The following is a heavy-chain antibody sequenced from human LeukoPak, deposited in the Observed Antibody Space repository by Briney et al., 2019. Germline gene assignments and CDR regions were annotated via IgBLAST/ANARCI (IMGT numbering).Heavy chain of an antibody. V-gene: IGHV4-34*01. J-gene: IGHJ4*02. CDR3: ARIVTTPDY. D-gene: IGHD5-12*01. CDR2: INHSGST. Sequence: SETLSLTCAVYGGSFSGYYWSWIRQPPGKGLEWIGEINHSGSTNYNPSLKSRVTMSVDTSKNQFSLKLSSVTAADTAVYYCARIVTTPDYWGQGTLVTVSS. CDR1: GGSFSGYY.